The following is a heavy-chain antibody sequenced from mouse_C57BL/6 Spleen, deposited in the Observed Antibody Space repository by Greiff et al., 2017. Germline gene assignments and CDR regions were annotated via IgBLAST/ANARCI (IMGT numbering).Heavy chain of an antibody. J-gene: IGHJ2*01. CDR1: GYTFTSYW. CDR3: ARCYDGYYLDY. D-gene: IGHD2-3*01. V-gene: IGHV1-52*01. Sequence: VQLRQPGAELVRPGSSVKLSCKASGYTFTSYWMHWVKQRPIQGLEWIGNIDPSDSETHYNQKFKDKATLTVDKSSSTAYMQLSSLTSEDSAVYYCARCYDGYYLDYWGQGTTLTVSS. CDR2: IDPSDSET.